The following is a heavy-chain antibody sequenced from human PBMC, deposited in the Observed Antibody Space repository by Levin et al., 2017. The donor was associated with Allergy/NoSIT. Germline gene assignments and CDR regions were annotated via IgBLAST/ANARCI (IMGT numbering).Heavy chain of an antibody. V-gene: IGHV3-74*01. J-gene: IGHJ4*02. CDR1: GLDFSRFW. CDR2: INSDGRGT. Sequence: SCAASGLDFSRFWMHWVRQVPGKGLACVAFINSDGRGTTYADSVKGRFIISRDNAKNMVYLQMNSLRDDDTAVYYCATGGSQHFDYWGQGTLVTVSS. CDR3: ATGGSQHFDY. D-gene: IGHD1-26*01.